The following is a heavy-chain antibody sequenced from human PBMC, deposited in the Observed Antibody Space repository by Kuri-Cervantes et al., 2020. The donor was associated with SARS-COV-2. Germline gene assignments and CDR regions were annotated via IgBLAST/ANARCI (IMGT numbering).Heavy chain of an antibody. CDR2: IYYSGST. CDR3: ARVDGDYVDY. Sequence: ESLKISCNVSGDSMSRRYWNWIRQPPGRGLEWIGYIYYSGSTNYNPSLKSRVTISVDTSKNQFSLKLSSVTAADTAVYYCARVDGDYVDYWGQGTLVTVSS. D-gene: IGHD4-17*01. CDR1: GDSMSRRY. V-gene: IGHV4-59*11. J-gene: IGHJ4*02.